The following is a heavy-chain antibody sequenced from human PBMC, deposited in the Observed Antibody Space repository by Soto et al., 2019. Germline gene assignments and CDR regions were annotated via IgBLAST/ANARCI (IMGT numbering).Heavy chain of an antibody. V-gene: IGHV3-66*01. CDR2: IYSGGST. J-gene: IGHJ4*02. Sequence: EVQLVESGGGLVQPGGSLRLSCAASGFTVSSNYMSWVRQAPGKGLEWVSVIYSGGSTYYADSVKGRFTISRDNSKNTLYLQMNSLRAEDTAVYYCARESPYGDAGFDYWGQGTLVTVSS. CDR1: GFTVSSNY. CDR3: ARESPYGDAGFDY. D-gene: IGHD4-17*01.